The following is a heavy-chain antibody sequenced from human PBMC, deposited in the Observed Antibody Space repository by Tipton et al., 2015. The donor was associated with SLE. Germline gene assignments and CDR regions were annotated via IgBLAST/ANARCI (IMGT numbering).Heavy chain of an antibody. Sequence: TLSLTCSVYGGSFSDYYWSWIRQSPGKGLEWIGEINHSGVPNYNSFFLSRLTISVDTSKSQFSLKLTSVTAADTAFYYCASGGYGGNFLGWFDPWGQGTLVTVSS. CDR1: GGSFSDYY. CDR3: ASGGYGGNFLGWFDP. D-gene: IGHD4-23*01. V-gene: IGHV4-34*10. J-gene: IGHJ5*02. CDR2: INHSGVP.